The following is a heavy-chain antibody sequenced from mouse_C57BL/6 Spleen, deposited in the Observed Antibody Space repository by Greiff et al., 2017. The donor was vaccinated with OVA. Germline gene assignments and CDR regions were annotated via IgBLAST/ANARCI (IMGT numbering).Heavy chain of an antibody. CDR1: GFTFSDYY. V-gene: IGHV5-16*01. Sequence: EVKLMESEGGLVQPGSSMKLSCTASGFTFSDYYMAWVRQVPEKGLEWVANINYDGSSTYYLDSLKSRFIISRDNAKNILYLQMSSLKSEDTATYYCAREDYGSSYGEAWFAYWGKGTLVTVSA. CDR2: INYDGSST. J-gene: IGHJ3*01. CDR3: AREDYGSSYGEAWFAY. D-gene: IGHD1-1*01.